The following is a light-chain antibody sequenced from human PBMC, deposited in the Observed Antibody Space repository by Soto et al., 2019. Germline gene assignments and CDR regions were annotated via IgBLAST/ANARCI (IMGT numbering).Light chain of an antibody. CDR2: DNN. Sequence: QSALTQPPSVSAAPGQKVTISCSASSSNIGNNYVFWYQQLPGTAPKLLIYDNNKRPSGIPDRFSGSKSGTSATLGITGLQTGDEADYYCGTWDTSLSVVVFGGGTKLTVL. CDR1: SSNIGNNY. J-gene: IGLJ2*01. V-gene: IGLV1-51*01. CDR3: GTWDTSLSVVV.